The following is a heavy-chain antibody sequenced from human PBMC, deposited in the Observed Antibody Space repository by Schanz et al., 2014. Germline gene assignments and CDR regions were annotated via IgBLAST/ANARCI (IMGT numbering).Heavy chain of an antibody. CDR1: GASISGSSDY. CDR3: ARRDNYLSAFDI. Sequence: QLQLQESGPGLVKPSETLSLTCTVSGASISGSSDYWGWIRQSPGKGLEWIGNIYYTGTTYYNPPLKGRFSISVDTSKTQVPLKLTSVTAADTAVFYCARRDNYLSAFDIWGQGTMVTVSS. J-gene: IGHJ3*02. CDR2: IYYTGTT. V-gene: IGHV4-39*01. D-gene: IGHD4-4*01.